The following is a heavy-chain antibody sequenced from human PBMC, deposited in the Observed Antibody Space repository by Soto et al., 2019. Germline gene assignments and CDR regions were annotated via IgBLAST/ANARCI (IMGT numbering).Heavy chain of an antibody. D-gene: IGHD2-15*01. J-gene: IGHJ3*02. V-gene: IGHV4-30-2*01. CDR1: GGSISSGGYS. Sequence: TLSLTCAVSGGSISSGGYSWSWIRQPPGKGLEWIGYIYHSGSTYYNPSLKSRVTISVDRSKNQFSLKLSSVTAADTAVYYCARYCSGGSCYSDDAFDIRGQGTMVTVSS. CDR2: IYHSGST. CDR3: ARYCSGGSCYSDDAFDI.